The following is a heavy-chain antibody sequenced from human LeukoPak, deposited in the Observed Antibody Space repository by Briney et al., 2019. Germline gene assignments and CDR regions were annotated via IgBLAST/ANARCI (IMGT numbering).Heavy chain of an antibody. J-gene: IGHJ4*02. CDR3: ARDRLGVATTRLDY. V-gene: IGHV3-30*03. CDR2: ISYDGSNK. Sequence: GGSLRLSCAASGFTFSSYGMHWVRQAPGKGLEGVAVISYDGSNKYYADSVKGRFTISRDNSKNTLYLQMNSLRAEDTAVYYCARDRLGVATTRLDYWGQGTLVTVSS. D-gene: IGHD5-24*01. CDR1: GFTFSSYG.